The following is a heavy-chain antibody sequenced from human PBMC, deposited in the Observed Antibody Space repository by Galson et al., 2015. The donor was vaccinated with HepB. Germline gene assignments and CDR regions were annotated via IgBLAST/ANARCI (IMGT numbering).Heavy chain of an antibody. CDR2: IWYDGSNK. J-gene: IGHJ6*02. Sequence: SLRLSCAASGFTFSSYGMHWVRQAPGKGLEWVAVIWYDGSNKYYADSVKGRFTISRDNSKNTLYLQMNSLRAEDTAVYYCARGTPRGYDFWSGYYTGDYGMDVWGQGTTVTVSS. CDR3: ARGTPRGYDFWSGYYTGDYGMDV. CDR1: GFTFSSYG. D-gene: IGHD3-3*01. V-gene: IGHV3-33*01.